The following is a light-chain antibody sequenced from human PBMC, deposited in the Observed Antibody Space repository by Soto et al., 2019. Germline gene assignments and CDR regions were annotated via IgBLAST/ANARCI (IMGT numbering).Light chain of an antibody. CDR3: QQHADWPLT. J-gene: IGKJ4*01. CDR1: QSVSNN. V-gene: IGKV3-11*01. CDR2: EAS. Sequence: EIVLTQSPATLSLSPGERATLSCRASQSVSNNLAWYQQKPGQAPVLLIYEASTRATGIPARFSGSGSGTDFTLTISSLEPEDFAVYYCQQHADWPLTFGVGTKLDIK.